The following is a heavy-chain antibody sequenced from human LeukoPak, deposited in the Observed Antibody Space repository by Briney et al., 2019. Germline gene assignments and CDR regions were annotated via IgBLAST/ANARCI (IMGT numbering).Heavy chain of an antibody. CDR1: GGTFSSYA. D-gene: IGHD1-26*01. CDR2: IIPIFGTA. Sequence: ASVKVSCKASGGTFSSYAISWVRQAPGQGLEWMGGIIPIFGTANYAQKFQGRVTITADESTSTAYMELSSLRSEDTAVYYCARDQAIVGATSPFDYWGQGTLVTVSS. V-gene: IGHV1-69*13. CDR3: ARDQAIVGATSPFDY. J-gene: IGHJ4*02.